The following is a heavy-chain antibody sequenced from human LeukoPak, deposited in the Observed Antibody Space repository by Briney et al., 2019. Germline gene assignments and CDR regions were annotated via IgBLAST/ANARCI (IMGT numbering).Heavy chain of an antibody. CDR2: ISSSSSYI. Sequence: GGSLRLSCAASRFTFSTYTMNWVRQAPGKGLEWVSSISSSSSYIYYADSVKGRFTISRDNTKNSLYLQMNTLRAEDTAVYYCARDRTTVTTFDYWGQGTLVTVSS. V-gene: IGHV3-21*01. J-gene: IGHJ4*02. CDR3: ARDRTTVTTFDY. CDR1: RFTFSTYT. D-gene: IGHD4-17*01.